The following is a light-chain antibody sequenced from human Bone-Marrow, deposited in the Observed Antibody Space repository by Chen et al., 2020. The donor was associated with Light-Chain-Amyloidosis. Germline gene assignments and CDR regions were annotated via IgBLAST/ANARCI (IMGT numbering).Light chain of an antibody. CDR2: GSS. CDR1: QTISSNY. V-gene: IGKV3-20*01. Sequence: EIVLTQSPGTLSLSPGEGANLSCRASQTISSNYLTWYQQKFGQATRLLIYGSSSRATGIPDRFTGSGSGTDVTLTMNRLEPEDFAMYYCQQYGTSPLTFGGGTKVEIK. J-gene: IGKJ4*01. CDR3: QQYGTSPLT.